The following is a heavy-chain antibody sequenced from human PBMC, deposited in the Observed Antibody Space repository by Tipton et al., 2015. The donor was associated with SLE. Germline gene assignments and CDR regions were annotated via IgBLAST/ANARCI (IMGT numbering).Heavy chain of an antibody. CDR1: GGAISSGGYY. CDR2: IFPSGKT. V-gene: IGHV4-61*02. CDR3: AKTLAGATPGRYQSYWYFDL. Sequence: TLSLTCTVSGGAISSGGYYWSWIRQPAGKGLEWVGRIFPSGKTVYNPSLKSRVTIPMDLSNNHFSFNLSFVTASDTAVYCCAKTLAGATPGRYQSYWYFDLWGRGLRVIVSS. D-gene: IGHD1-1*01. J-gene: IGHJ2*01.